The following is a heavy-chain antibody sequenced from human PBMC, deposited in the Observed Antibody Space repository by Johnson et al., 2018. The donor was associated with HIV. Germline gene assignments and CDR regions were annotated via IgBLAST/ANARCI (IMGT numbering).Heavy chain of an antibody. J-gene: IGHJ3*02. CDR1: GFTVSSNY. V-gene: IGHV3-66*01. CDR3: AREGMIVVGTAFDI. CDR2: IYSGGST. Sequence: VQLVESGGGLVQPGGSLRLSCAASGFTVSSNYMSWVRQAPGKGLEWVSVIYSGGSTYYADSVKGRFTISRDNSKNTLYLQMNSLRAEDTAVYYCAREGMIVVGTAFDIWGQGTMVTVSS. D-gene: IGHD3-22*01.